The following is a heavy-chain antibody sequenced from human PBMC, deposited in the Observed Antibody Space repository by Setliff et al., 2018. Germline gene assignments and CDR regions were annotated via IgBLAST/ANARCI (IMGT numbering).Heavy chain of an antibody. J-gene: IGHJ3*02. D-gene: IGHD1-1*01. CDR2: IKQDGSDK. Sequence: GSLRLSCAASGFTFNSFWMGWVRQAPGKGLEWVANIKQDGSDKYYVDSAKGRFTISRDNARNSLYLQMDSLRADDTAVYYCARVHYNWNDEGALDIWGQGTMVTVSS. V-gene: IGHV3-7*03. CDR3: ARVHYNWNDEGALDI. CDR1: GFTFNSFW.